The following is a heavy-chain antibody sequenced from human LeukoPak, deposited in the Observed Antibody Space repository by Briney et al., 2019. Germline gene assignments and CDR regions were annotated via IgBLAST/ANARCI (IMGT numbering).Heavy chain of an antibody. CDR3: ASFYYNLGYGGFDV. J-gene: IGHJ3*01. D-gene: IGHD4-23*01. Sequence: GASVKVSCKASGGTFSSYAISWVRQAPGQGLEWMGWISAYNGNTNYAQKLQGRVTMTTDKSTSTAYMELRSLRSDDTAVYYCASFYYNLGYGGFDVWGQGTMVTVSS. CDR1: GGTFSSYA. CDR2: ISAYNGNT. V-gene: IGHV1-18*01.